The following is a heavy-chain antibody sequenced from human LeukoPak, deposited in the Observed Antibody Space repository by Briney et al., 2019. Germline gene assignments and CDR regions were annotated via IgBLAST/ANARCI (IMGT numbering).Heavy chain of an antibody. CDR3: AKGHDSSGYWVLVDY. D-gene: IGHD3-22*01. V-gene: IGHV3-20*04. CDR2: INWNGGST. CDR1: GFTFDDYG. J-gene: IGHJ4*02. Sequence: GGSLRLSCAASGFTFDDYGMSWVRQAPGKGLEWVSGINWNGGSTGYADSAKGRFTISRDNSKNSLYLQMNSLRTEDTALYYCAKGHDSSGYWVLVDYWGQGTLVTVSS.